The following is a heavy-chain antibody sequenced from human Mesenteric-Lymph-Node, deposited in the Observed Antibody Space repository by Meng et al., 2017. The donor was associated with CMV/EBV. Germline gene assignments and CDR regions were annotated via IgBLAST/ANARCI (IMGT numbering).Heavy chain of an antibody. Sequence: GESLKISCKASGYVFNVYWIAWVRQMPGKGLECMGMIYPADSDTIYSPSFQGQVTMSADRSTSTAYLQWNSLRASDTAMYYCARRLTGTAQFDLWGQGALVTVSS. V-gene: IGHV5-51*01. CDR1: GYVFNVYW. CDR2: IYPADSDT. D-gene: IGHD1-7*01. CDR3: ARRLTGTAQFDL. J-gene: IGHJ5*02.